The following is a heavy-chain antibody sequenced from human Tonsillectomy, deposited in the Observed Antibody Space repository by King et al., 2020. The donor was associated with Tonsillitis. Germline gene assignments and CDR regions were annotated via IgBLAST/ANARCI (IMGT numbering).Heavy chain of an antibody. Sequence: QLVRSGAEVKKPGSSVKVSCKASGGTFSRYAISWVRQAPGQGLEWMGRIIPILGIANYAQKFQGRVTITADKSTSTAYMELSSLRSEDTAVYYCAREYCSGGSCYFFDYWGQGTLVTVSS. CDR1: GGTFSRYA. CDR3: AREYCSGGSCYFFDY. V-gene: IGHV1-69*09. CDR2: IIPILGIA. D-gene: IGHD2-15*01. J-gene: IGHJ4*02.